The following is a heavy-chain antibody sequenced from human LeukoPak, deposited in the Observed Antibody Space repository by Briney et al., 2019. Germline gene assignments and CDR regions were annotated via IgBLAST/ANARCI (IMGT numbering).Heavy chain of an antibody. D-gene: IGHD5-18*01. Sequence: TGESLKISCQGSGYSFTSYWIGWVRQMPGKGLEWMGIIYPGDSDTRYSPSFQGQVTISADKAIGTAYLQWSSLKASDTAMYYCASHGDTAMVTGFDYWGQGTLVTVSS. CDR2: IYPGDSDT. V-gene: IGHV5-51*01. J-gene: IGHJ4*02. CDR3: ASHGDTAMVTGFDY. CDR1: GYSFTSYW.